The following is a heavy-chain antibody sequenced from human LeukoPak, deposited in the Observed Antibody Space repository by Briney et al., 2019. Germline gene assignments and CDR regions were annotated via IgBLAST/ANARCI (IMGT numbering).Heavy chain of an antibody. D-gene: IGHD2-2*01. Sequence: GRSLRLSCAAFGFTFDDHAMHWVRQAPGKGPEWVSGISWNSDSIGYADSVKGRFTISRDNTKNSLYLQMNSLRAEDTAVYYCARNVPAAMPDYWGQGTLVTVSS. CDR1: GFTFDDHA. J-gene: IGHJ4*02. CDR3: ARNVPAAMPDY. CDR2: ISWNSDSI. V-gene: IGHV3-9*01.